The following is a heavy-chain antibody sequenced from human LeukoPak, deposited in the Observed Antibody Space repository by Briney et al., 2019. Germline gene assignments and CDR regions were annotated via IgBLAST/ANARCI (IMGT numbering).Heavy chain of an antibody. CDR3: AKDPTMIVVVIPDY. CDR1: GFTFSSYA. Sequence: PGGSLRLSCAASGFTFSSYAMGWVRQAPGGGLEWVSTISGSGGSTYYADSVKGRFTISRDNSKNTLYLQMNSLRAEDTAVYYCAKDPTMIVVVIPDYWGQGTLVTVSS. D-gene: IGHD3-22*01. CDR2: ISGSGGST. J-gene: IGHJ4*02. V-gene: IGHV3-23*01.